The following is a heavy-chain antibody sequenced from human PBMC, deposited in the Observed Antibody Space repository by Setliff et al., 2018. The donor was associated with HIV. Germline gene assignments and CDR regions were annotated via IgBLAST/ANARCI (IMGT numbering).Heavy chain of an antibody. CDR1: GGSLSSGGYF. CDR3: ARGEGSRFFHFDY. CDR2: IYNTGTT. J-gene: IGHJ4*02. D-gene: IGHD6-13*01. V-gene: IGHV4-31*03. Sequence: PSETLSLTCTVSGGSLSSGGYFWSWVRQHPGEGLEWIGYIYNTGTTYKNPSLESRVSMSVDTSKNQFSLKLTPVTAADTAIYYCARGEGSRFFHFDYWGQGTPVTVSS.